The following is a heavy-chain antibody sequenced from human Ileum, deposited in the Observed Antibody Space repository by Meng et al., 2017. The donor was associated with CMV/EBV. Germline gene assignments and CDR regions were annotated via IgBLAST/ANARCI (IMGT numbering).Heavy chain of an antibody. V-gene: IGHV3-23*01. J-gene: IGHJ4*02. CDR1: GFSVSSFG. CDR2: TSGSGGAT. D-gene: IGHD1-26*01. CDR3: AKVPGRDLLRTPYYFDD. Sequence: GESLKISCAASGFSVSSFGMSWVRQAPGKALEWVSGTSGSGGATYHADSVKGRFTISRDTSKNTLYLQMNSLRAEDTAVYYCAKVPGRDLLRTPYYFDDWGQGQLVTVSS.